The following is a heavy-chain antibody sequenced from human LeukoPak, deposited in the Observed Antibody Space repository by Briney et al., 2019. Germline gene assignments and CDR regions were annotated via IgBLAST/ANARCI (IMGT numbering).Heavy chain of an antibody. V-gene: IGHV4-59*01. CDR3: ARNLIPEQLVVNF. CDR1: GGSFSGYY. Sequence: SETLSLTCAVYGGSFSGYYWSWIRQPPGKGLEWIGYIYYTGSTNYNPSLKSRVTMSVDTSKNQFSLSLNSVTPEDTAVYYCARNLIPEQLVVNFWGQGTLVTVSS. CDR2: IYYTGST. D-gene: IGHD6-13*01. J-gene: IGHJ4*02.